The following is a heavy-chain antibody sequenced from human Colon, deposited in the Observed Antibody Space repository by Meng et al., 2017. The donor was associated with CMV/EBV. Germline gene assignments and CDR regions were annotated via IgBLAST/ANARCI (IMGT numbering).Heavy chain of an antibody. CDR2: IRYDGTTK. J-gene: IGHJ4*02. CDR1: GFTFSSYG. CDR3: AKEPLPPQT. V-gene: IGHV3-30*02. Sequence: GESLKISCVTSGFTFSSYGMHWLRQPAGKGLEWVAFIRYDGTTKYYADSVQGRFTISRDNSRSTLPLQMNSLRAEDTGLYFCAKEPLPPQTWGQGTQVTVSS.